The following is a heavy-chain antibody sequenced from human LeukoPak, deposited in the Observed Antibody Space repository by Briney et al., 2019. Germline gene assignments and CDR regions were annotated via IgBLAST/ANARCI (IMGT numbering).Heavy chain of an antibody. CDR3: ARGATMVRGVDY. J-gene: IGHJ4*02. CDR1: GFTFSDYY. V-gene: IGHV3-11*06. Sequence: GGSLRLSCAASGFTFSDYYMSWLRQAPGKGLEWVSYISSSSSYTNYADSVKGRFTISRDNAKNSLYLQMNSLRAEDTAVYYCARGATMVRGVDYWGQGTLVTVSS. CDR2: ISSSSSYT. D-gene: IGHD3-10*01.